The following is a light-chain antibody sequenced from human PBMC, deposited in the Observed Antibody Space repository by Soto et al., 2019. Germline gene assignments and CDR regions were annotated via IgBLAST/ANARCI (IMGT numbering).Light chain of an antibody. CDR3: SSYAGSNNFV. CDR1: SSDVGGYNY. CDR2: EVS. V-gene: IGLV2-8*01. Sequence: QSVLTQPPSASGSPGQSVTISCTGTSSDVGGYNYVSWNQQHPGKATKIMIYEVSKRPSGVPDRFSGSKSSNTSFLTVFGLQAEDEADYYCSSYAGSNNFVFGTGTKVTVL. J-gene: IGLJ1*01.